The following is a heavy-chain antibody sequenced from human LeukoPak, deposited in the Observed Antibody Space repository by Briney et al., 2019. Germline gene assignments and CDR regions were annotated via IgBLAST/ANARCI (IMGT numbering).Heavy chain of an antibody. CDR2: IYYSGST. J-gene: IGHJ4*02. D-gene: IGHD6-19*01. CDR1: GGSISSYY. V-gene: IGHV4-59*01. Sequence: SETLSLTCTVSGGSISSYYWSWIRQPPGKGLEWIGYIYYSGSTNYNPSLKSRVTISVDTSKNQFSLKLSSVTAADTAVYYCARKADSSGRFDYWGQGTLVTVSS. CDR3: ARKADSSGRFDY.